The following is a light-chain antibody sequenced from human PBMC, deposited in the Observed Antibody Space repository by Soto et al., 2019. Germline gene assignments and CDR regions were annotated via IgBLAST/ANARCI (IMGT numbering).Light chain of an antibody. Sequence: EIVLTQTTSTLSLSPGERATLSCRASQSVSSTHLAWYQQTPGQAPRLLIYDASTRATGIPDRFSGSGSGTDFTLTISRLEPEDFAVYCCQQFDGSLWTFGPGTKVDIK. CDR3: QQFDGSLWT. J-gene: IGKJ1*01. CDR2: DAS. CDR1: QSVSSTH. V-gene: IGKV3-20*01.